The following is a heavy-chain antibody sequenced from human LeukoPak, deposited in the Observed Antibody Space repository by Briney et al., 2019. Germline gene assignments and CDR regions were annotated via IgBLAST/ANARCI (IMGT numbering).Heavy chain of an antibody. Sequence: SETLSLTCAVYGGSFSGYYWSWIRQPPGKGLEWIGEINHSGSTNYNPSLKSRVTISVDTSKNQFSLKLSSVTAADTAVYYCARGASRHARLLAHWSKPARNYYYYMDVWGKGTTVTVSS. J-gene: IGHJ6*03. CDR1: GGSFSGYY. V-gene: IGHV4-34*01. CDR3: ARGASRHARLLAHWSKPARNYYYYMDV. D-gene: IGHD1/OR15-1a*01. CDR2: INHSGST.